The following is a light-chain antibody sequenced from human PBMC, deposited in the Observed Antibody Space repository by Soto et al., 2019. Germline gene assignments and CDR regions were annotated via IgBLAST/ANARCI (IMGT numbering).Light chain of an antibody. CDR2: KAS. J-gene: IGKJ1*01. Sequence: DIQMPQSPSSVSASVGDRVTITCRASQTISSWLAWYQQKPGKAPKLLIYKASTLKSGVPSRFSGSGSGTEFTLTISSLQPDDFATYYCQHYNSYSEAFGQGTKVDIK. CDR1: QTISSW. CDR3: QHYNSYSEA. V-gene: IGKV1-5*03.